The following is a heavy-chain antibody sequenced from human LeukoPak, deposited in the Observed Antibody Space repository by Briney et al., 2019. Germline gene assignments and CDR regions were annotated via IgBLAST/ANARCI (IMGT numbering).Heavy chain of an antibody. CDR1: GGSISSYY. D-gene: IGHD4-23*01. CDR3: ARGGTAVIAPYAFDI. J-gene: IGHJ3*02. V-gene: IGHV4-59*01. CDR2: IYYSGST. Sequence: KPSETLSLTCTVSGGSISSYYWSWIRQPPGKGLEWIGYIYYSGSTNCSPSVKSRVAMSVDTSKKQFSLKLSSLTAADTAVYYCARGGTAVIAPYAFDIWGQGTMVTVSS.